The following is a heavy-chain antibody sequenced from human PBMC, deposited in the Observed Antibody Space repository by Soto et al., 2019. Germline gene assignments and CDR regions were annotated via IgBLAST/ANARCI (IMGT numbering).Heavy chain of an antibody. D-gene: IGHD4-4*01. V-gene: IGHV3-21*01. CDR2: ISSSSSYI. Sequence: EVQLVESGGGLVKPGGSLRLSCAASGFTFSSYSMNWVRQAPGKGLEWVSSISSSSSYIYYADSVKGRFTISRDNAKNSLYLQMNSLRAEDTAVYYCAGGTMVTKAIDYWGQGTLVTVSS. CDR3: AGGTMVTKAIDY. CDR1: GFTFSSYS. J-gene: IGHJ4*02.